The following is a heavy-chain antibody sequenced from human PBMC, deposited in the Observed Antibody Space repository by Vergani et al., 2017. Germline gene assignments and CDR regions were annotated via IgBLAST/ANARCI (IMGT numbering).Heavy chain of an antibody. V-gene: IGHV3-23*01. CDR2: INSDGSST. J-gene: IGHJ4*02. D-gene: IGHD5-24*01. CDR1: GFTFSSYA. Sequence: EVQLLESGGGLVQPGGSLRLSCAASGFTFSSYAMSWVRQAPGKGLEWVSRINSDGSSTSYADSVKGRFTISRDNSKNTLFLQMDSLRAEDTAVYYCAKSGWLQHFGAHYFDSWGQGILVTVSS. CDR3: AKSGWLQHFGAHYFDS.